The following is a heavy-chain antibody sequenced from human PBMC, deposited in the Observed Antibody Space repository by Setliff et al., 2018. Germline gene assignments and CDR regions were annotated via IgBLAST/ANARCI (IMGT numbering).Heavy chain of an antibody. Sequence: PGGSLRLSCAASGFTFSSYGMHWVRQAPGKGLEWVSYISRTYSTIYYADSVKGRFTISKDNAKNSLYLQMNSLRAEDTAVYYCARVASAPYGSGSDYIRALDYWGQGTLVTVSS. J-gene: IGHJ4*02. D-gene: IGHD3-10*01. CDR2: ISRTYSTI. V-gene: IGHV3-48*04. CDR3: ARVASAPYGSGSDYIRALDY. CDR1: GFTFSSYG.